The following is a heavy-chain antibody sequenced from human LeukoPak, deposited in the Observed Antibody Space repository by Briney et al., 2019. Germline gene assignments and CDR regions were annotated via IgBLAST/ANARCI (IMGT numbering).Heavy chain of an antibody. CDR2: MNPNSGNT. CDR3: ARGLVRYSISPVGY. CDR1: GYTFTSYD. J-gene: IGHJ4*02. D-gene: IGHD6-13*01. V-gene: IGHV1-8*01. Sequence: GASVKVSCKASGYTFTSYDINWVRQATGQGLEWMGWMNPNSGNTGYAQKFQGRVTMTRNTSTSTAYMELSSLRSEDTAVYYCARGLVRYSISPVGYWGQGTLVTVSS.